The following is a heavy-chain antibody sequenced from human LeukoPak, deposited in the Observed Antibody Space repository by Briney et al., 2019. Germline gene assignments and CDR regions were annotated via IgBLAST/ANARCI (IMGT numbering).Heavy chain of an antibody. V-gene: IGHV4-34*01. CDR3: AKGTPQWDS. CDR2: INHSGST. CDR1: GGSFSGYY. Sequence: TSETLSLTCAVYGGSFSGYYWSWIRQPPGKGLEWIGEINHSGSTNYNPSLKSRVTISVDTSKNQFSLKLTSVTAADTAIYYCAKGTPQWDSWGQGTLVTVSS. D-gene: IGHD2-8*01. J-gene: IGHJ4*02.